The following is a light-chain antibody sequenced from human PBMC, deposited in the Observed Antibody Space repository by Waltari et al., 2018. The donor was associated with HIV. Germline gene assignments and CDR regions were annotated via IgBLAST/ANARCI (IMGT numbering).Light chain of an antibody. Sequence: QSALTQSASVSGSPGQSITISCTGTSSDVGTYSLVSWYQHHPGNAPKLMIYEGNKRPSGVSNRFSCSMSGDTASLTISGLQAEDEADYYCSSYTSFSTVLVGGGTKLTVL. CDR2: EGN. CDR3: SSYTSFSTVL. CDR1: SSDVGTYSL. V-gene: IGLV2-23*01. J-gene: IGLJ2*01.